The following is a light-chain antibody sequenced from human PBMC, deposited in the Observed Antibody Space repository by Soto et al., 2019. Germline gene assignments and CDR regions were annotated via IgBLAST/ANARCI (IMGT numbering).Light chain of an antibody. J-gene: IGLJ2*01. CDR1: SSNIGAGYD. CDR2: GNS. CDR3: QSYDSSLSVV. Sequence: QSVLTQPPSVSGAPGQRVTISCTGSSSNIGAGYDVHWYQQLPGTAPKLLIYGNSNRPSGVPDRFSGSKSGTSASLAITKLQAEDEADYYCQSYDSSLSVVFGGVTKLTVL. V-gene: IGLV1-40*01.